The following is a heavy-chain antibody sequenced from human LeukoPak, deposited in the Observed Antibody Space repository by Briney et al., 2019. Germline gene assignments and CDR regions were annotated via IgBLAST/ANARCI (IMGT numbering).Heavy chain of an antibody. V-gene: IGHV4-4*07. J-gene: IGHJ5*02. CDR1: GGSISSYY. CDR2: IYTSGST. D-gene: IGHD2-15*01. CDR3: ARDLAVVVVAAPGHNWFDP. Sequence: SETLSLTCTVSGGSISSYYWSWIRQPAGKGLEWIGRIYTSGSTNYNPSLKSRVTMSVDTSKNQFSLKLSSVTAADTAVYYCARDLAVVVVAAPGHNWFDPRGQGTLVTVSS.